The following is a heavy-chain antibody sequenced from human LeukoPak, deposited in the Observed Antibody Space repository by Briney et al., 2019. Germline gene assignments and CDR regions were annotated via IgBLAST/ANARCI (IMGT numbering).Heavy chain of an antibody. V-gene: IGHV3-30-3*01. Sequence: GGSLRLSCAASGFTVSNSGIHWVRQAPGKGLEWVAVFSHDGSSTYYAGSVKGRFTISRDNSKNTLHLQMNSLRADDTAVYYCTRPKWGLHYFDYWGQGALVTVSS. CDR2: FSHDGSST. J-gene: IGHJ4*02. D-gene: IGHD2-8*01. CDR1: GFTVSNSG. CDR3: TRPKWGLHYFDY.